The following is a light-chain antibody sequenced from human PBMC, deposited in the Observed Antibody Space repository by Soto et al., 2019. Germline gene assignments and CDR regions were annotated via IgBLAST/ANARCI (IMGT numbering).Light chain of an antibody. CDR3: QQYNNWPRT. V-gene: IGKV3-15*01. CDR1: QSVSSY. CDR2: SAS. Sequence: EIVMTQSPATLSVSPGERATLSCRASQSVSSYLAWYQQKPGQAPRLLIYSASTRATAFPARFSGSGSGTEFTLTISSLQSEDFAVYYCQQYNNWPRTFGQGTKVDI. J-gene: IGKJ1*01.